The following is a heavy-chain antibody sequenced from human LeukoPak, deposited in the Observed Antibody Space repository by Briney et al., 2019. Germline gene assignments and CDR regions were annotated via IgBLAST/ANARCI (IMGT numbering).Heavy chain of an antibody. V-gene: IGHV5-51*01. CDR3: ARRYSGYEYFEY. Sequence: GESLKMSCKGSGYSFTSYWIGWVRQMPGKGLEWMGIIYPGDSDTRYSPSFQGQVTISADKSLNTAYLHWSSLKASDTAMYYCARRYSGYEYFEYWGQGTLVTVSS. CDR1: GYSFTSYW. CDR2: IYPGDSDT. D-gene: IGHD5-12*01. J-gene: IGHJ4*02.